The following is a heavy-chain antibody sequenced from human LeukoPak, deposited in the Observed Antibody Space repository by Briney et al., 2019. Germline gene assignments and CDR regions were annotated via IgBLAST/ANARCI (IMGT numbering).Heavy chain of an antibody. CDR2: INHSGST. CDR1: GGSFSGYY. V-gene: IGHV4-34*01. J-gene: IGHJ4*02. Sequence: SETLSLTCAVYGGSFSGYYWSWIRQPPGKGLEWIGEINHSGSTNYNPSLKSRVTISVDTSKNQFSLKLSSVTPEDTAVYYCARQQTLAFDYWGQGTLVTVSS. D-gene: IGHD6-13*01. CDR3: ARQQTLAFDY.